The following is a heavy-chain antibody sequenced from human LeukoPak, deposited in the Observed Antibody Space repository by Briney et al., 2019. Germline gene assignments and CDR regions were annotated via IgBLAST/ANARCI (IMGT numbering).Heavy chain of an antibody. CDR1: GFTFSDYY. Sequence: GGSLRLSCAASGFTFSDYYMSWIRQAPGKGLEWVSYISSSSSYTNYADSVKGRFTISRDNAKNSLYLQMNSLRAEDTAVYYCARSRGWYDYYYGMDAWGQGTTVTVSS. D-gene: IGHD6-19*01. J-gene: IGHJ6*02. CDR2: ISSSSSYT. CDR3: ARSRGWYDYYYGMDA. V-gene: IGHV3-11*03.